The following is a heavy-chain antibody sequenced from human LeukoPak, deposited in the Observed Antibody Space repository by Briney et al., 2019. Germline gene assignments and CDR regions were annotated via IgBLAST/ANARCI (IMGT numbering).Heavy chain of an antibody. D-gene: IGHD3-9*01. CDR1: GFTFNDYE. V-gene: IGHV3-48*03. J-gene: IGHJ6*02. Sequence: QAGGSLRLSCAASGFTFNDYEMIWVRQAPGKGLEWVSYISSSGNTIYYADSVKGRFTISRDNAKNSLHLQMNSLRVEDTARYYCARELGDDIPVWGQGTTVTVSS. CDR2: ISSSGNTI. CDR3: ARELGDDIPV.